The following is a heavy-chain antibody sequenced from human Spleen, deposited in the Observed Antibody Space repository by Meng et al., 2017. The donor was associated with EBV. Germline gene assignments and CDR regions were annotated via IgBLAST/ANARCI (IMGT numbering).Heavy chain of an antibody. D-gene: IGHD3-10*01. CDR3: ASESGRGFTPDY. CDR1: GGTFRGDA. CDR2: LIPMSDAP. J-gene: IGHJ4*02. Sequence: QVRVVQAGAEVTKPGSSVKVSCKTSGGTFRGDAVSWVRQAPGQGLEWMGGLIPMSDAPYYAQKFQDRVTITADESTSTHYMDLSGLRSEDRAVYYCASESGRGFTPDYWGQGTLVTVSS. V-gene: IGHV1-69*01.